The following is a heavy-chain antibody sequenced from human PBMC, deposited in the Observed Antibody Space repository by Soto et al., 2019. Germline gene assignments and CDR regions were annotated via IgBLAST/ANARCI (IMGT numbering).Heavy chain of an antibody. J-gene: IGHJ4*02. CDR2: ISDRGDTT. CDR3: VKDKHGTTSFDY. CDR1: GFTISRYA. Sequence: EVQLLESGGGLVQPGGSLRLSCAASGFTISRYAMYWVRQAPGKGLEGVLGISDRGDTTHYADSVKGRCTISRDTTKTNLYMQLNALIADDTDLYDCVKDKHGTTSFDYWCQGTLVTVS. V-gene: IGHV3-23*01. D-gene: IGHD1-1*01.